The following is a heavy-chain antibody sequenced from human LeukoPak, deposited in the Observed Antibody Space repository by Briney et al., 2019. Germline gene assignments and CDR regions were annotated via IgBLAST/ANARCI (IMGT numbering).Heavy chain of an antibody. CDR1: GVSISSSSYY. V-gene: IGHV4-39*07. J-gene: IGHJ4*02. CDR2: IYYSGST. CDR3: ARGRYSSSWYLDY. D-gene: IGHD6-13*01. Sequence: SETLSLTCTVSGVSISSSSYYWGWIRQPPGKGLEWIGSIYYSGSTYYNPSLKSRITISVDTSKNQFSLKLSSVTAADTAVYYCARGRYSSSWYLDYWGQGALVTVSS.